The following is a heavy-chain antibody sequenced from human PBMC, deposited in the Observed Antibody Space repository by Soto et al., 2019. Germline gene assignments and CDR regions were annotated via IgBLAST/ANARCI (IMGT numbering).Heavy chain of an antibody. CDR2: IKTSAGGVAT. Sequence: EVQLVESAGGLVKPGGSLRLSCVASGFSFNEAWMNWVRQAPGEGLEWVGRIKTSAGGVATDYAAPAQGRFTISRDDSKNALYLHMNSLRTEDTAIYYCTTGSVEGIWGQGTTVTVSS. CDR3: TTGSVEGI. J-gene: IGHJ6*02. D-gene: IGHD2-15*01. V-gene: IGHV3-15*07. CDR1: GFSFNEAW.